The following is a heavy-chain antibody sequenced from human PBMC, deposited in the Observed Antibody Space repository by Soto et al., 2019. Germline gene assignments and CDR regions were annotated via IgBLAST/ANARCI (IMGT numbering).Heavy chain of an antibody. V-gene: IGHV1-18*01. J-gene: IGHJ6*02. CDR1: GYTFTSYG. CDR3: ATQWLLTYYYYGMDV. D-gene: IGHD3-22*01. CDR2: ISAYNGNT. Sequence: QVQLVQSGAEVKKPGASVKVSCKASGYTFTSYGISWVRQAPGQGLEWMGWISAYNGNTNYAQKLQGRVTMTTDTSTXTAYMELRSLRSDDTAVYYCATQWLLTYYYYGMDVWGQGTTVTVSS.